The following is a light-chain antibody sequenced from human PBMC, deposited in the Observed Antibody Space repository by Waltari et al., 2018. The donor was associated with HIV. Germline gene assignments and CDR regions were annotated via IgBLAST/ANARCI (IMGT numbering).Light chain of an antibody. CDR2: EVS. Sequence: VLTQSPVSLSVSPGQPASISCKSGQSLLNTDGKTYLYWYLQKPGHSPQPLIYEVSNRFSGVPDRFRGSGSGTDFTLQISRVETEDLGTYYCMQAIELYTFGQGTKLEIK. J-gene: IGKJ2*01. CDR1: QSLLNTDGKTY. CDR3: MQAIELYT. V-gene: IGKV2-29*03.